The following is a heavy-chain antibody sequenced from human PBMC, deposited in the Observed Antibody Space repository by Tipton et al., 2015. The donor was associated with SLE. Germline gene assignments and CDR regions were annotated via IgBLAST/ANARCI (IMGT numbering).Heavy chain of an antibody. CDR1: GFTFSSYW. D-gene: IGHD2-8*02. J-gene: IGHJ3*02. CDR2: VNMDGVTT. Sequence: GSLRLSCAGSGFTFSSYWMHWVRQVPGKGLMWVSRVNMDGVTTEYADSVKGRFTISRDNAKNTVYLQMNSLTVEDTALYYCARGILRDPVAFDKWGQGTMGIVSS. CDR3: ARGILRDPVAFDK. V-gene: IGHV3-74*03.